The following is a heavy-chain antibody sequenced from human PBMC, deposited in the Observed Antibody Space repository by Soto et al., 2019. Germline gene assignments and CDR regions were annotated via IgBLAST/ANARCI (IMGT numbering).Heavy chain of an antibody. CDR1: GFTFSSYW. D-gene: IGHD2-8*01. CDR3: ASGRVMVDLFDY. J-gene: IGHJ4*02. CDR2: INSDGSST. Sequence: GGSLRLSCAASGFTFSSYWMHWVRQAPGKGLVWVSRINSDGSSTSYADSVKGRFTISRDNAKNTLYLQMNSLRAEDTAVYYCASGRVMVDLFDYWGQGTLVTVSS. V-gene: IGHV3-74*01.